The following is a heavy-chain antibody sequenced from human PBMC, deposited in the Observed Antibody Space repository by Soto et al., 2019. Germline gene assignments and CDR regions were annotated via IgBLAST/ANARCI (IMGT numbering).Heavy chain of an antibody. CDR1: GYTFTSYG. Sequence: ASVKVSCKASGYTFTSYGISWVRQNPGQGLEWMGWISAYNGNTNYAQKLQGRVTMTTDTSTSTAYMELRSLRSDVTAVYYCARAIRYSSSWSDPGFDYWGQGTLVTVSS. J-gene: IGHJ4*02. D-gene: IGHD6-13*01. V-gene: IGHV1-18*01. CDR2: ISAYNGNT. CDR3: ARAIRYSSSWSDPGFDY.